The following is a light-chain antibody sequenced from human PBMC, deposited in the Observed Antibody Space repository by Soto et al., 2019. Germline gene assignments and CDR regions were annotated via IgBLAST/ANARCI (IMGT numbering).Light chain of an antibody. V-gene: IGKV3-20*01. J-gene: IGKJ1*01. CDR1: QSVSNNY. CDR3: QQYETSRA. Sequence: EIVLTQSPGTLSLSPGERATLSCRASQSVSNNYLAWYQQKPGQAPRLLIYGASSRATGIPDRFSGSGSGTDFTLTNSRMEPEDFAVYYCQQYETSRAFGQGTKVEIK. CDR2: GAS.